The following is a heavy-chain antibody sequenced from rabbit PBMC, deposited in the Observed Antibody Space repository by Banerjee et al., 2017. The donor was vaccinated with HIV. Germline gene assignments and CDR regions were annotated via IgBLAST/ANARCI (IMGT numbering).Heavy chain of an antibody. J-gene: IGHJ4*01. CDR1: GFSFSSSYW. CDR2: IDAGSSGSA. CDR3: ARDYTYDDTNYAYYFGL. V-gene: IGHV1S45*01. Sequence: QEPLKESGGGLVTPGGNLTLTCTASGFSFSSSYWPCWVRQAPGKGLEWIACIDAGSSGSAYYASWTKGRFTISKTSSTTGTLQMTSLTAADTATYFCARDYTYDDTNYAYYFGLWGQGTLVTVS. D-gene: IGHD6-1*01.